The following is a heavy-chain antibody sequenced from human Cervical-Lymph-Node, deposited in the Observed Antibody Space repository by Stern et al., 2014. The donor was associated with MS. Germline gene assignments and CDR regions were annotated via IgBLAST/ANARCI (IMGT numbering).Heavy chain of an antibody. V-gene: IGHV4-31*03. J-gene: IGHJ4*02. D-gene: IGHD4-23*01. CDR2: IYYSGST. Sequence: QMQLVQSGPGLVKPSQTLSLTCTVSGGSISSGGYYWSWIRQHPGKGLEWLGYIYYSGSTYYNPSLKSRVTISVDTSKNQFSLKLSSVTAADTAVYYCARGGTTVVTPLDYWGQGTLVTVSS. CDR3: ARGGTTVVTPLDY. CDR1: GGSISSGGYY.